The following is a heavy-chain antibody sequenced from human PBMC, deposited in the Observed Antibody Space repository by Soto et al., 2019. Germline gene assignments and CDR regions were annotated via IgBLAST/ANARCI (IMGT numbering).Heavy chain of an antibody. Sequence: QVQLQQWGAGLLKPSGTLSLTCAIYGGSFSNYYWNWIRQPPGKGLEWMGKINHNGSTNYSPSLKSRLTISVDTSKNQFSLKLISVTAADTAVYFCGRGRGYSNAWGSYYSGMDVWGQGTTVTVSS. J-gene: IGHJ6*02. D-gene: IGHD6-19*01. CDR1: GGSFSNYY. V-gene: IGHV4-34*01. CDR3: GRGRGYSNAWGSYYSGMDV. CDR2: INHNGST.